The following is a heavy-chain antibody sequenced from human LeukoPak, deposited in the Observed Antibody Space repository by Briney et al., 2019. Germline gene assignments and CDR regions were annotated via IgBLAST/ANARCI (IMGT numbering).Heavy chain of an antibody. J-gene: IGHJ4*02. D-gene: IGHD3-22*01. CDR3: ASLKEWLLLGGFDY. CDR1: RFTFSSYS. Sequence: GGSLRLSCAASRFTFSSYSMNWVRKAPGKGLEWVSSISISSSYIYYADSVKGRFAISRDNSKDILYLQMNGLRLEDTAIYYCASLKEWLLLGGFDYWGQGALVTVSS. CDR2: ISISSSYI. V-gene: IGHV3-21*06.